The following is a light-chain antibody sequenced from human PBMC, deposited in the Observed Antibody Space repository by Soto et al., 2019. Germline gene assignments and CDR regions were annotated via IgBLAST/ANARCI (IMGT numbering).Light chain of an antibody. CDR1: QSVGTY. Sequence: EIVLTQSPATLSLSPGERASLSCRASQSVGTYLAWYQQKPGQAPRLLIYDASSRAVGVAPRFRGSGSGTDFNLTIAYVEPEDFAVYYCQQRSTWPLTFGGGTRVEF. J-gene: IGKJ4*01. CDR2: DAS. CDR3: QQRSTWPLT. V-gene: IGKV3-11*01.